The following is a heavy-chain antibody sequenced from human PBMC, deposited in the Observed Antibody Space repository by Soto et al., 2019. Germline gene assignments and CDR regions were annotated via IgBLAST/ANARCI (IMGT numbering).Heavy chain of an antibody. CDR2: IIPIFGTA. CDR1: GGTFGSYA. CDR3: ARGGWGEGDSLSAYYYGMDV. V-gene: IGHV1-69*13. Sequence: SVKVSCKASGGTFGSYAISWVRQAPGQGLEWMGGIIPIFGTANYAQKFQARVTITADESTSTAYMELSSLRSEDTAVYYCARGGWGEGDSLSAYYYGMDVWGQGTTVTVSS. J-gene: IGHJ6*02. D-gene: IGHD3-16*01.